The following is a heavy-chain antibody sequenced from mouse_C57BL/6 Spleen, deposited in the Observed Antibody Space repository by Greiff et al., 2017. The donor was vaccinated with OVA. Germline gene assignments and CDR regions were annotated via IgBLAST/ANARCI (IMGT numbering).Heavy chain of an antibody. Sequence: QVQLQQPGAELVKPGASVKMSCKASGYTFTSYWITWVKQRPGQGLEWIGDIYPGSGSTNYNEKFKSKATLTVDTSSSTAYMQLSSLTSEDSAVDYCARVDTTVVATCDYWGQGTTLTVSA. CDR3: ARVDTTVVATCDY. V-gene: IGHV1-55*01. J-gene: IGHJ2*01. D-gene: IGHD1-1*01. CDR2: IYPGSGST. CDR1: GYTFTSYW.